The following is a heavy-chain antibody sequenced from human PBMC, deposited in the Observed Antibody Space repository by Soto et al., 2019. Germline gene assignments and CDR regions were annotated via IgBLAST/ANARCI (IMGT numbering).Heavy chain of an antibody. J-gene: IGHJ6*02. CDR3: ARVRYYYDSSGYPKPMDV. Sequence: ASVKVSCKASGYTFTSQNMHWVRQAPGQGLEWMGVINPSVGSTTYAQKFQGRVTITADKSTSTAYMELSSLRSEDTAVYYCARVRYYYDSSGYPKPMDVWGQGTTVTVSS. D-gene: IGHD3-22*01. V-gene: IGHV1-46*01. CDR1: GYTFTSQN. CDR2: INPSVGST.